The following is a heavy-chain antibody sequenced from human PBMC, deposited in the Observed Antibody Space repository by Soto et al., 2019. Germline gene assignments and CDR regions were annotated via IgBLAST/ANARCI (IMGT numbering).Heavy chain of an antibody. CDR2: IYYSDSA. Sequence: SETLSLTCTVSGGSISSFYWSWIRQAPGKGLEWIGYIYYSDSANYNPSLRSRVVISDDTSRNQFSLRLSSVTAADTAVYYCARGYYDTSGYSLDPWSQGILVTVSS. D-gene: IGHD3-22*01. J-gene: IGHJ5*02. CDR1: GGSISSFY. V-gene: IGHV4-59*01. CDR3: ARGYYDTSGYSLDP.